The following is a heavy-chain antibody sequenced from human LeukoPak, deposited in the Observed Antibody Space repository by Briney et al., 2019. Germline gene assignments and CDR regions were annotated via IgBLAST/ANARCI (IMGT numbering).Heavy chain of an antibody. CDR2: ISSSGSTI. CDR1: GFTFSDYY. CDR3: ASSMPGSLNWFDP. V-gene: IGHV3-11*04. D-gene: IGHD2/OR15-2a*01. Sequence: PGGSLRLSCAASGFTFSDYYMSWIRQAPGKGLEWVSYISSSGSTIYYADSVKGRFTISRDNAKNSLYLQMNSLRAEDTAVYYCASSMPGSLNWFDPGGQGTLVTVSS. J-gene: IGHJ5*02.